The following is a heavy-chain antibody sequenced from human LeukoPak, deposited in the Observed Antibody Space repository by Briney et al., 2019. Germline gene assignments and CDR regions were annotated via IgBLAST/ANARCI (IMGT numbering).Heavy chain of an antibody. CDR3: ARCPITFGGVIVIPSWFDP. CDR2: ISSSSSYI. D-gene: IGHD3-16*02. Sequence: GGSLRLSCAASGFTFSSYSMNWVRQAPGKGLEWVSSISSSSSYIYYADSVKGRFTISRDNAKNSLYLQMSSLRAEDTAVYYCARCPITFGGVIVIPSWFDPWGQGTLVTVSS. CDR1: GFTFSSYS. J-gene: IGHJ5*02. V-gene: IGHV3-21*01.